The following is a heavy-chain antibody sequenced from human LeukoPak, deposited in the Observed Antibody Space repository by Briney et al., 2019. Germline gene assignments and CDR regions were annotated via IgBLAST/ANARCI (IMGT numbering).Heavy chain of an antibody. CDR1: GFTFSGNY. J-gene: IGHJ2*01. CDR3: ARATSSFGWYFDL. D-gene: IGHD6-13*01. Sequence: GGSLRLSCAVTGFTFSGNYVSWVRQSPGKGLEWVAVIHSGGNTFYADSVKGRFTISRDNSKNTLYLQMNSLRAEDTAVYYCARATSSFGWYFDLWGRGTLVTVSS. CDR2: IHSGGNT. V-gene: IGHV3-53*01.